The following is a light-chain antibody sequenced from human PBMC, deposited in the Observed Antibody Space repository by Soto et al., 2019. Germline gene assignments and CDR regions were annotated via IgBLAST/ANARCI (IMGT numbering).Light chain of an antibody. Sequence: DIQLTQSPSFLSVSVGDRVTITCRASQAIDTYLAWYQQKPGKAPKLLIYAASLLQSGDPSRFSGSGSGTEFTLTINSLQPEDFASYYCQQLNSFPFIFGQGTRLEIK. J-gene: IGKJ5*01. V-gene: IGKV1-9*01. CDR2: AAS. CDR1: QAIDTY. CDR3: QQLNSFPFI.